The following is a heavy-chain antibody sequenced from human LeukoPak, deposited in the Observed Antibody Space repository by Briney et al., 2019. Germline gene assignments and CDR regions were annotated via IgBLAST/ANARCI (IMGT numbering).Heavy chain of an antibody. CDR1: GFTFSRLG. J-gene: IGHJ6*03. D-gene: IGHD3-16*01. CDR3: AKEGDQFRGYLDA. CDR2: IWHDGSVE. V-gene: IGHV3-33*06. Sequence: QPGRSLRLSCESSGFTFSRLGMQWVRQAPVEGLEWVAMIWHDGSVEEYADSVKGRFTISRYNSQNTLYLQMNSLRDDDTAVYYCAKEGDQFRGYLDAWGKGTTVTVSS.